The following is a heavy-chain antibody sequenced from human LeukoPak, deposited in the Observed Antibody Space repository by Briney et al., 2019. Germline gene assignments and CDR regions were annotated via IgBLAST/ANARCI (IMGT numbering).Heavy chain of an antibody. D-gene: IGHD3-10*01. V-gene: IGHV4-59*12. CDR1: GGSISDYY. J-gene: IGHJ6*03. Sequence: SETLSLTCIVSGGSISDYYWNWVRQPPGKGLEWIGYISHSGNTNYNPSLKSRVTMSVDTSKNQFSLKLSSVTAADTALYYCARITMVRGGFRNYYYFYYMDVWGKGTTVTISS. CDR3: ARITMVRGGFRNYYYFYYMDV. CDR2: ISHSGNT.